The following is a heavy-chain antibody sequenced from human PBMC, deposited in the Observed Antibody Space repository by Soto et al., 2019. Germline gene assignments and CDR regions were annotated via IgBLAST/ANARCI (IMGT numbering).Heavy chain of an antibody. CDR3: ARLDIVGTMTSWFMDV. J-gene: IGHJ6*02. CDR1: GYRFRSQW. CDR2: IYPGDSDT. V-gene: IGHV5-51*03. D-gene: IGHD5-12*01. Sequence: EVQLVQSGAEVKKPGESLKISCKGSGYRFRSQWIGWVRQMPGKGLEWMGIIYPGDSDTRYSPSFQGQVTISAAKSISTAYLQWSRLKASDTAMYYCARLDIVGTMTSWFMDVWGRGTTVTVSS.